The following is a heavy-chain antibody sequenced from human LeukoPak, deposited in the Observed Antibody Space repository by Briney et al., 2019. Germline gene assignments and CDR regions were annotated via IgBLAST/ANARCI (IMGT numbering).Heavy chain of an antibody. Sequence: GGSLRLSCAASGFAFSSYWMSWVRQAPGKGLEWVANIKEDGSEKYYVDSVKGRFIISRDNAKRSLYLQMNSLRAEDTAVYYCARAHSSSGWFFDYWGQGTLVTVSS. V-gene: IGHV3-7*01. CDR2: IKEDGSEK. CDR1: GFAFSSYW. D-gene: IGHD6-19*01. J-gene: IGHJ4*02. CDR3: ARAHSSSGWFFDY.